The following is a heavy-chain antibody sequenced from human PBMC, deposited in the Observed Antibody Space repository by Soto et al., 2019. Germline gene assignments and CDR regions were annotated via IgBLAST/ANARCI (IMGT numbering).Heavy chain of an antibody. CDR3: AKTSLRVYYYGMDV. Sequence: EVQLVESGGGLVQPGGSLRLSCAASGFTFSRYSMNWVRQAPGKGLEWVSHISGSSSTIYYTDSVKGRFTVSGDNAKNSLYLQMNSLRDEDTAVYFCAKTSLRVYYYGMDVWGQGTTVTVSS. CDR2: ISGSSSTI. CDR1: GFTFSRYS. V-gene: IGHV3-48*02. J-gene: IGHJ6*02.